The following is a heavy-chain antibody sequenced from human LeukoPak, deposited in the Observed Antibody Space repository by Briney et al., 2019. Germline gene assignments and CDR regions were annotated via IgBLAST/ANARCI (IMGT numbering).Heavy chain of an antibody. CDR3: ARGPCDSNGYQIDY. CDR1: GFTFSSYS. V-gene: IGHV3-21*06. D-gene: IGHD3-22*01. J-gene: IGHJ4*02. CDR2: ISSSSSYI. Sequence: GGSLRLSCAASGFTFSSYSMSWVRQAPGKGLEWVSSISSSSSYIYYADSVKGRFTTSRDNAKSSLYLQMNSLRAEDTAVYYCARGPCDSNGYQIDYWGQGTLVTVSS.